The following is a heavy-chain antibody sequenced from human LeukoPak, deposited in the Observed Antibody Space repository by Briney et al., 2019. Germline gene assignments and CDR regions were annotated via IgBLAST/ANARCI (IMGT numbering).Heavy chain of an antibody. CDR3: AREAPHLVNMVRGLKVAYYFDY. V-gene: IGHV3-21*01. CDR2: ISSSNSYI. J-gene: IGHJ4*02. Sequence: PGGSLTLSCAAAGFTFSSYSMNWLRQAPGKGLVGFSYISSSNSYIYYADSVKGRFTISRDNAKNSLYLQMHSLRADDTAVDYCAREAPHLVNMVRGLKVAYYFDYWGQGTLVTVSS. D-gene: IGHD3-10*01. CDR1: GFTFSSYS.